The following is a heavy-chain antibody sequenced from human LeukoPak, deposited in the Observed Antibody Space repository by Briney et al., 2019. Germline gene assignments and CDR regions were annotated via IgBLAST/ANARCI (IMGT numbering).Heavy chain of an antibody. CDR3: ARDHSGSYPLDY. Sequence: ASVKVSCKASGYTFTSYGISWVRQAPGQGLEWMGWINPNSGGTNYAQKFQGRVTMTRDTSISTAYMELSRLRSDDTAVYYCARDHSGSYPLDYWGQGTLVTVSS. J-gene: IGHJ4*02. V-gene: IGHV1-2*02. D-gene: IGHD1-26*01. CDR1: GYTFTSYG. CDR2: INPNSGGT.